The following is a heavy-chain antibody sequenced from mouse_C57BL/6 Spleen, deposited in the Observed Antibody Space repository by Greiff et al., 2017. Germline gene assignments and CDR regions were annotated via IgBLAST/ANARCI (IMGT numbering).Heavy chain of an antibody. Sequence: QVQLQQPGAELVKPGASVKVSCKASGYTFTSYWMHWVKQRPGQGLEWIGRIHPSDSNTNYNQKFKGKATLTVDKSSSTAYMQRSSLTSEDSAVYYCAMVGGYGNPQLGFAYWGQGTLVTVSA. D-gene: IGHD2-1*01. CDR1: GYTFTSYW. J-gene: IGHJ3*01. CDR3: AMVGGYGNPQLGFAY. V-gene: IGHV1-74*01. CDR2: IHPSDSNT.